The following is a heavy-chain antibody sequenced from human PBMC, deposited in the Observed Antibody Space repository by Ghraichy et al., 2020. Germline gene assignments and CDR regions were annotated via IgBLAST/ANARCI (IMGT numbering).Heavy chain of an antibody. CDR1: GGSISSGGYY. CDR2: IYYSGST. V-gene: IGHV4-31*03. D-gene: IGHD5/OR15-5a*01. CDR3: ARVGALRPGPAKAIDY. J-gene: IGHJ4*02. Sequence: SETLSLTCTVSGGSISSGGYYWSWIRQHPGKGLEWIGYIYYSGSTYYNPSLKSRVTISVDTSKNQFSLKLSSVTAADTAVYYCARVGALRPGPAKAIDYWGQGTLVTVSS.